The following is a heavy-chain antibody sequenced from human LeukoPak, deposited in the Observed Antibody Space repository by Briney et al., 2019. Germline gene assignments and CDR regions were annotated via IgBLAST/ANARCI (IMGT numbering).Heavy chain of an antibody. D-gene: IGHD5-24*01. J-gene: IGHJ3*02. CDR2: ISGSGSAI. CDR3: ARDDLEMASSAFDI. Sequence: GGSLRLSCAASGFTFSSYEMNWVRQAPGKGLEWVSYISGSGSAIDYSDSVKGRFTISRDNAKNSLYLQMNSLRAEDTALYYCARDDLEMASSAFDIWGQGTMVTVSS. V-gene: IGHV3-48*03. CDR1: GFTFSSYE.